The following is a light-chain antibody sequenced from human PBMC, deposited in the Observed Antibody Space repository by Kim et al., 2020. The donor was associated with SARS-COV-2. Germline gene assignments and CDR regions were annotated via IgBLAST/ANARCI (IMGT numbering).Light chain of an antibody. Sequence: DIQMTQSPSSLSASVGDRVTITCRAGQSITSYLNWYQQKPGKAPKLLIYAASTLQSGVPSRFSGSGSGTDFTLTISSLQPEDFATYYCQQSYSSSYTLGQGTKLEI. V-gene: IGKV1-39*01. CDR3: QQSYSSSYT. CDR1: QSITSY. CDR2: AAS. J-gene: IGKJ2*01.